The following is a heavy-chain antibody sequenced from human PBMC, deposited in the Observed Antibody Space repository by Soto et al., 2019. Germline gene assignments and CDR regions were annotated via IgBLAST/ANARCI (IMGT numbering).Heavy chain of an antibody. CDR1: GYTFTSYD. CDR2: MNPNSGNT. Sequence: QVQLVQSGAEVKKPGASVKVSCKASGYTFTSYDINWVRQATGQGLEWMGWMNPNSGNTGYAQKFQGRVTMARKTSISTAYMELSSLRSEDTAVYYCARRWGSGWCGGHDAFDIWGQGTMVTVSS. V-gene: IGHV1-8*01. CDR3: ARRWGSGWCGGHDAFDI. J-gene: IGHJ3*02. D-gene: IGHD6-19*01.